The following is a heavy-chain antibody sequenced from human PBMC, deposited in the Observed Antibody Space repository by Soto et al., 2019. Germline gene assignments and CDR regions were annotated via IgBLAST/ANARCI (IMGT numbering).Heavy chain of an antibody. CDR1: GYTFTSYG. V-gene: IGHV1-18*01. CDR2: ISAYNGNT. Sequence: AAVKVSCKASGYTFTSYGISWVRQAPGQGLEWMGWISAYNGNTNYAQKLQGRVTMTTDTSTSTAYMELRSLRSDDTAVYYCARDPYSSSGYGSSVDWFDPWGQGTLVTVSS. J-gene: IGHJ5*02. D-gene: IGHD6-13*01. CDR3: ARDPYSSSGYGSSVDWFDP.